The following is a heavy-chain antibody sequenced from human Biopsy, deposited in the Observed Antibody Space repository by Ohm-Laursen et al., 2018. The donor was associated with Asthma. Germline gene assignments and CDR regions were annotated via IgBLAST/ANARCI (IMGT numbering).Heavy chain of an antibody. Sequence: TLSLTCAVSGASINSGGYSWDWVRAPPRKGLEFIGYLFHTGAPHYNPSLKSRVTISVDRSQRQFSLKVNSVTAADTAVYYCARMNTLIQAANYFSYAMDVWGQGTTVTVSS. CDR2: LFHTGAP. V-gene: IGHV4-30-2*01. D-gene: IGHD3-9*01. CDR1: GASINSGGYS. CDR3: ARMNTLIQAANYFSYAMDV. J-gene: IGHJ6*02.